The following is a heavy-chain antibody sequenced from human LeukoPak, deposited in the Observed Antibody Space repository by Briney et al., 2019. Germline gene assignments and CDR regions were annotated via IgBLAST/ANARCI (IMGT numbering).Heavy chain of an antibody. Sequence: GGSLRLSCAASGFTFSSYSMNWVRQAPGKGLEWVSSISSSSSYIYYADSVKGRFTISRDNAKNSLYLQMNSLRAEDTAVYYCAREALGYCSSTSCYSEYIMDVWGKGTTVTISS. CDR1: GFTFSSYS. CDR2: ISSSSSYI. CDR3: AREALGYCSSTSCYSEYIMDV. V-gene: IGHV3-21*01. J-gene: IGHJ6*04. D-gene: IGHD2-2*01.